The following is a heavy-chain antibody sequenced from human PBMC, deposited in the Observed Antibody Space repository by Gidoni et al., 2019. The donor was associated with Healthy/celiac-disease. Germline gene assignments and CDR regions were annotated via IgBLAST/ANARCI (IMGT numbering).Heavy chain of an antibody. Sequence: QVQLQQWGAGLLKPSETLSLTCAVYGGSFSGYYWSWIRQPPGKWLEWIGEINHSGSTNYNPSLKSRVTISVDTSKNQFSLKLSAVTAADTAVYYCARGQVVVVVAARGNWFDPWGQGTLVTVSS. CDR3: ARGQVVVVVAARGNWFDP. V-gene: IGHV4-34*01. J-gene: IGHJ5*02. CDR1: GGSFSGYY. D-gene: IGHD2-15*01. CDR2: INHSGST.